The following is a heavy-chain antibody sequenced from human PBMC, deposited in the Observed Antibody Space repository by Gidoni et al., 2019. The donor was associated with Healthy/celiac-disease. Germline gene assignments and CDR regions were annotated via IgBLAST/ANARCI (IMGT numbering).Heavy chain of an antibody. D-gene: IGHD1-26*01. CDR3: ARRYSGSYYLPITPIPFDY. CDR2: INHSGST. J-gene: IGHJ4*02. CDR1: GGSFSGYY. V-gene: IGHV4-34*01. Sequence: QVQLQQWGAGLLKPSETLSLTCAVYGGSFSGYYWSWIRQPPGKGLEWIGEINHSGSTNYNPSLKSRVTISVDTSKNQFSLKLSSVTAADTAVYYCARRYSGSYYLPITPIPFDYWGQGTLVTVSS.